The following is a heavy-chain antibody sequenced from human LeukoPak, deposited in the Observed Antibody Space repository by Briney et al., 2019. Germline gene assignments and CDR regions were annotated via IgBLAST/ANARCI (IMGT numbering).Heavy chain of an antibody. D-gene: IGHD3-22*01. V-gene: IGHV3-53*01. J-gene: IGHJ6*03. CDR2: IYSDGRT. CDR3: ARSGYYLYYYMDV. Sequence: SGGSLRLSCAASGFTVSNKYMTWVRQAPGKGLEWVSLIYSDGRTYYADSVKGRFTISRDKSRNTVYLQMNSLRAEDTAIYYCARSGYYLYYYMDVWGTGTTVTISS. CDR1: GFTVSNKY.